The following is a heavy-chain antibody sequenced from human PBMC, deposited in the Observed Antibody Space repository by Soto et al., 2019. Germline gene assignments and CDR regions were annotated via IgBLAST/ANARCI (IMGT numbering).Heavy chain of an antibody. D-gene: IGHD4-4*01. V-gene: IGHV1-8*02. CDR2: MNPRSGDT. CDR3: ARSISNKVGPDY. J-gene: IGHJ4*02. Sequence: QVQLVQSGAEVQKPGASVKVSCKASGYTFSSFDVNWVRQATGQGLEWMGWMNPRSGDTVYAQKFQGRVTMTRDTSIGTAYMELRSLRSEDTAVYYCARSISNKVGPDYWGQGSLVTVSS. CDR1: GYTFSSFD.